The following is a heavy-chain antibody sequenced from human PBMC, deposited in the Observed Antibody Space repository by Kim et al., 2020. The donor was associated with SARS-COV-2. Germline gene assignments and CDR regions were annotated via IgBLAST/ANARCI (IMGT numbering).Heavy chain of an antibody. V-gene: IGHV4-31*03. D-gene: IGHD3-3*01. CDR3: ARVARITIFGVVNSAFDI. Sequence: SETLSLTCTVSGGSISSGGYYWSWIRQHPGKGLGWIGYIYYSGSTYYNPSLKSRVTISVDTSKNQFSLKLSSVTAAATAVYYCARVARITIFGVVNSAFDIWGQGTMVTVSS. J-gene: IGHJ3*02. CDR2: IYYSGST. CDR1: GGSISSGGYY.